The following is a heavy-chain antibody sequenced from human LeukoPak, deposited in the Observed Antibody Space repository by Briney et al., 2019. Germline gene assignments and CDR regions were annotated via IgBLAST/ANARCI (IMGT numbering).Heavy chain of an antibody. CDR3: ARAMVRGVSPYYYYYGMDV. Sequence: SETLSLTCTVSGGSISSSSYYWGWIRQPPGKGLEWIGYIYYSGSTNYNPSLKSRVTISVDTSKNQFSLKLSSVTAADTAVYYCARAMVRGVSPYYYYYGMDVWGQGTTVTVSS. CDR1: GGSISSSSYY. V-gene: IGHV4-61*05. CDR2: IYYSGST. J-gene: IGHJ6*02. D-gene: IGHD3-10*01.